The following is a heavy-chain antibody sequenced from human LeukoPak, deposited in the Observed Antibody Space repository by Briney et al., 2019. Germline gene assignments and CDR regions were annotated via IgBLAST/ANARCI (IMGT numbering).Heavy chain of an antibody. CDR2: IYYSGST. V-gene: IGHV4-59*01. J-gene: IGHJ3*02. D-gene: IGHD3-22*01. CDR1: GGSISSYY. CDR3: ARSYYDSSGPDAFDI. Sequence: SETLSLTCTVSGGSISSYYWSWIRQPPGKGLEWIGYIYYSGSTNYNPSLKSRVTISVDTSKNQFSLKLSSVTAADTAVYYCARSYYDSSGPDAFDIWGQGTMDTVSS.